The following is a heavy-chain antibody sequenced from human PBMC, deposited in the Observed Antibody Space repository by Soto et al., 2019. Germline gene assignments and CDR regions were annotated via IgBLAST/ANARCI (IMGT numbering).Heavy chain of an antibody. Sequence: SETLSLTCAVYGGSFSGYYWSWIRQPPGKGLGWIGEINHSGSNNYNPSLKSRVTISVDTSKNQFSLKLSSVNAAETAVYYCARGEYGDYVFDYWGQGTLVTVSS. CDR2: INHSGSN. V-gene: IGHV4-34*01. CDR1: GGSFSGYY. D-gene: IGHD4-17*01. CDR3: ARGEYGDYVFDY. J-gene: IGHJ4*02.